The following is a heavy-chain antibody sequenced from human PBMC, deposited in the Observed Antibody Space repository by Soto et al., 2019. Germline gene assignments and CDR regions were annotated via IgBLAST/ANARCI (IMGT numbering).Heavy chain of an antibody. V-gene: IGHV4-4*07. CDR3: ARACSSNSCYDVFDY. D-gene: IGHD2-2*01. CDR2: IYTSGST. Sequence: SETLSLTCSVSGGSVSDKTYYWSWIRQPAGKGLEWIGRIYTSGSTNYNPSLKSRVTMSVDTSKNQFSLKLSSVTAADTAVYYCARACSSNSCYDVFDYWGQGTLVTVSS. J-gene: IGHJ4*02. CDR1: GGSVSDKTYY.